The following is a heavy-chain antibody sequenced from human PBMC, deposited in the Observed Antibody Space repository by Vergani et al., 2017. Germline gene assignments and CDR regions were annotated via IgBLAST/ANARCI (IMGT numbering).Heavy chain of an antibody. CDR2: ISHDGVKT. J-gene: IGHJ5*02. CDR1: GLYFSGFS. CDR3: ARIGLGWNYVNGIDA. Sequence: QFRLVQSGGGVVQPGRSLTLPCVDSGLYFSGFSMEWVRQAPGKGLEWVAVISHDGVKTFYAESVKGRFSISRDNSKNTLYLQLNSLTVDDTAIYYCARIGLGWNYVNGIDAWGQGVLVTVSS. V-gene: IGHV3-30-3*01. D-gene: IGHD3-16*01.